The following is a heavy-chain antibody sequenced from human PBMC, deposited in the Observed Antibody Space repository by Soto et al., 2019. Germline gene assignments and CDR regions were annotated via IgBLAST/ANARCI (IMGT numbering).Heavy chain of an antibody. J-gene: IGHJ4*02. D-gene: IGHD6-13*01. CDR1: GFTISSYG. CDR2: ISYDGSNK. Sequence: QVQLVESGGGVVQPGRSLILSCAASGFTISSYGMHWVRQAPGKGLEWVAVISYDGSNKYYADSVKGRFTISRDNSKNTLYLQMNSLRAEDTAVYYCAKAPKYSSSWYGVDYWGQGTLVTVSS. V-gene: IGHV3-30*18. CDR3: AKAPKYSSSWYGVDY.